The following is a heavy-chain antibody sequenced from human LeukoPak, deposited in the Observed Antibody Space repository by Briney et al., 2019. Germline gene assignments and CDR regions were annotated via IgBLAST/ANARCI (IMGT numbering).Heavy chain of an antibody. V-gene: IGHV3-15*01. CDR2: IKSKTDGGTT. CDR3: ARGYYSASGAYYY. Sequence: GGSLRLSCAASGFTFSDAWMRWVRQVPGKGLEWVGRIKSKTDGGTTDYAAPVKGRFTISRDDSNNTLYLQMNSLKTEDTAVYYCARGYYSASGAYYYWGQGTLVTASS. CDR1: GFTFSDAW. D-gene: IGHD3-10*01. J-gene: IGHJ4*02.